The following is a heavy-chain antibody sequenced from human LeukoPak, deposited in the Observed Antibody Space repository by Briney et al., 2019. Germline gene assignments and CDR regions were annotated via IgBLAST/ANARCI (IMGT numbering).Heavy chain of an antibody. D-gene: IGHD6-13*01. CDR3: ARGGSWYGLDV. V-gene: IGHV4-39*07. Sequence: SETLSLTCTVSGGSISSSSYYWGWIRQPPGKGLEWIGSIYYSGSTYYNPSLKSRVTISVDTSKNQFSPKLSSVTAADTAVYYCARGGSWYGLDVWGQGTTVTVSS. CDR2: IYYSGST. J-gene: IGHJ6*02. CDR1: GGSISSSSYY.